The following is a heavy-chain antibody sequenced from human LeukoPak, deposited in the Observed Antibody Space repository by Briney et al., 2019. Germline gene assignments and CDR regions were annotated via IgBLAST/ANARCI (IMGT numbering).Heavy chain of an antibody. V-gene: IGHV3-74*01. CDR1: GFTVSSNY. CDR2: INSDGSSR. J-gene: IGHJ4*02. D-gene: IGHD6-13*01. CDR3: TRGSPGYSSSWLDF. Sequence: PGGSLRLSCAASGFTVSSNYMNWVRQAPGKGLEWVSRINSDGSSRSYADYVKGRFTISRDDAKNTLYLQMSSLSVDDTAIYYCTRGSPGYSSSWLDFWGQGILVTVSS.